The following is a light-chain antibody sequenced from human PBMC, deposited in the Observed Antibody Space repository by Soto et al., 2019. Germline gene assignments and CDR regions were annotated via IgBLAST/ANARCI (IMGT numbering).Light chain of an antibody. CDR3: SSYTSSSTPEFV. Sequence: DLTHAEYVNWSTSRSSPISYKETSSGVGGYNYGSWYQQHPGKAPKLMIYDVSNRPSGVSNRFSGSKSGNTASLTISGLQAEDEADYYCSSYTSSSTPEFVFGTGTKVTVL. CDR1: SSGVGGYNY. CDR2: DVS. V-gene: IGLV2-14*01. J-gene: IGLJ1*01.